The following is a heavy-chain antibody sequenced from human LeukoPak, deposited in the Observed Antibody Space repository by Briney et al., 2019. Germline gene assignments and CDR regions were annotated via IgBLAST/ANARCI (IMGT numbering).Heavy chain of an antibody. D-gene: IGHD1-1*01. CDR3: ARGPTRYYFDY. J-gene: IGHJ4*02. CDR1: GGSLSSYY. CDR2: IFYSGNT. V-gene: IGHV4-59*01. Sequence: SETLSLTCTVSGGSLSSYYWSWIRQSPGKGLQWIGHIFYSGNTNYNPSLKSRVIISPDTSKNQFSLNLTSVTAADTALYYCARGPTRYYFDYWGQGTLVTVSS.